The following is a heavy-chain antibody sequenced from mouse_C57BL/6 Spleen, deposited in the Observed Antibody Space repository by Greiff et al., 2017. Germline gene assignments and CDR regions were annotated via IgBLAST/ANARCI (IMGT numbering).Heavy chain of an antibody. Sequence: VQLQQSGPELVKPGDSVKISCKASGYSFTGYFMNWVMQSHGKSLEWIGRINPYNGDTFYNQKFKGKATLTVDKSSSTAHMELRSLTSEDSAVYYCARGWRRDYYAMDYWGQGTSVTVSS. J-gene: IGHJ4*01. V-gene: IGHV1-20*01. CDR2: INPYNGDT. D-gene: IGHD1-1*02. CDR1: GYSFTGYF. CDR3: ARGWRRDYYAMDY.